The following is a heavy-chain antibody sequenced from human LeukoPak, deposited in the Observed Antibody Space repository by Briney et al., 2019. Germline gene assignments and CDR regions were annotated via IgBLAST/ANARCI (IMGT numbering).Heavy chain of an antibody. D-gene: IGHD6-13*01. CDR2: IYTSGST. Sequence: PSETLSLTCTVSGGSISSYYWSWIRQPAGKGLEWIGRIYTSGSTNYNPSLKSRVTMSVDTSKNQFSLKPSSVTAADTAVYYCAREGSSSWYGWFDPWGQGTLVTVSS. V-gene: IGHV4-4*07. CDR3: AREGSSSWYGWFDP. CDR1: GGSISSYY. J-gene: IGHJ5*02.